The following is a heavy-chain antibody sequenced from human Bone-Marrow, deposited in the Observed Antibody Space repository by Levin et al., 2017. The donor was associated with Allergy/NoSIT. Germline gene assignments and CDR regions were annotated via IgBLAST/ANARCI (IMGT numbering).Heavy chain of an antibody. D-gene: IGHD3-16*01. CDR2: IFIGGRT. Sequence: GESLKISCAASGFTVSGNHMSWVRQAPGKGLEWVSVIFIGGRTYYRDSVKGRFTMSRDNSKNTLSLQMDSLRVEDTAVYYCARGGPYGYWGQGTLVTVSS. V-gene: IGHV3-53*01. J-gene: IGHJ4*02. CDR3: ARGGPYGY. CDR1: GFTVSGNH.